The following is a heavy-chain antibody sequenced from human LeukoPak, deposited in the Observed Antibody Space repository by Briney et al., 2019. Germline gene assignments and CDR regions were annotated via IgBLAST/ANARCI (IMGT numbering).Heavy chain of an antibody. V-gene: IGHV3-21*01. CDR2: ISSSSSYI. CDR1: GFTFSSYS. CDR3: ARDREWLRPIGGGFDY. J-gene: IGHJ4*02. D-gene: IGHD5-12*01. Sequence: RAGGSLRLSCAASGFTFSSYSMNWVRQAPGKGLEWVSSISSSSSYIYYADSVKGRFTISRDNAKNSLYLQMNSLRAEDTAVYYCARDREWLRPIGGGFDYWGQGTLVTVSS.